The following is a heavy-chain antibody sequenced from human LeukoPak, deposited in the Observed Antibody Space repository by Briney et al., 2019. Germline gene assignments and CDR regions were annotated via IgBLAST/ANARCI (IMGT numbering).Heavy chain of an antibody. CDR3: ARGRIASSSSFATMHYYYYYMDV. J-gene: IGHJ6*03. CDR1: GYTFTSYD. Sequence: ASVKVSCKASGYTFTSYDINWVRQAPGQGLEWMGWMNPNSGNTGYAQKFQGTVTMTRTTSISTAYMELSSLRSEDTAVYYCARGRIASSSSFATMHYYYYYMDVWGKGTTVTVSS. CDR2: MNPNSGNT. V-gene: IGHV1-8*01. D-gene: IGHD6-6*01.